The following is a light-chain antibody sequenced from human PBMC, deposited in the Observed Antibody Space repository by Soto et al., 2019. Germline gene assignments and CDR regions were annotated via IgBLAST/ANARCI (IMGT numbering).Light chain of an antibody. J-gene: IGKJ1*01. CDR2: GAF. Sequence: EILMTQSPVPLSVSPGERVTLSCRASQSVSDNLAWYQQKPGQAPSLLIYGAFTRSTGVPTRFSGAGFGTEFTLTISGLQFEDFALYYCQQYNYWPLKFGQGTKVEI. CDR1: QSVSDN. CDR3: QQYNYWPLK. V-gene: IGKV3-15*01.